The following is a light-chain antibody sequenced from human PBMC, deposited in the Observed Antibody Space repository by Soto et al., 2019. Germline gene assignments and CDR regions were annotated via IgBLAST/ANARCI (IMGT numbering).Light chain of an antibody. CDR3: QQYHTYHT. CDR2: DAS. V-gene: IGKV1-5*01. Sequence: DIQMTQSPSTLSASIGDRVTITCRASYRISSWLAWYQQRPGRAPKLLIYDASTLESGVPSRFSGSGYGTEFTLTISSLQPDHLATYHCQQYHTYHTFSGGTKVEI. CDR1: YRISSW. J-gene: IGKJ4*01.